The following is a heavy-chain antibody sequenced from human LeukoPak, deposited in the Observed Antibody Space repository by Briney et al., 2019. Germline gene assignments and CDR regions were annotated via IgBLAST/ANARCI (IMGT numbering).Heavy chain of an antibody. CDR2: IYYSGST. CDR3: ARGSGYSYGDDAFDI. Sequence: SETLSLTCTVSGGSISSYYWSWIRQPPGKGLEWIGYIYYSGSTNYNPSLKSQVTISVDTSKNQLSLKLSSVTAADTAVYYCARGSGYSYGDDAFDIWGQGTMVTVSS. J-gene: IGHJ3*02. D-gene: IGHD5-18*01. V-gene: IGHV4-59*01. CDR1: GGSISSYY.